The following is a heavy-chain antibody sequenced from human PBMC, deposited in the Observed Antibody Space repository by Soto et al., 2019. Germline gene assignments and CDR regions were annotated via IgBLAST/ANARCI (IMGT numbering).Heavy chain of an antibody. CDR1: GFTFSDYY. CDR3: ARDWYCSGGSCRYYGMDV. Sequence: PGGSLRLSCAASGFTFSDYYMSWIRQAPGKGLEWVSYISSSGSTIYYADSVKGRFTISRDNAKNSLYLQMNSLRAEDTAVYYCARDWYCSGGSCRYYGMDVWGQGTTVTVSS. V-gene: IGHV3-11*01. J-gene: IGHJ6*02. CDR2: ISSSGSTI. D-gene: IGHD2-15*01.